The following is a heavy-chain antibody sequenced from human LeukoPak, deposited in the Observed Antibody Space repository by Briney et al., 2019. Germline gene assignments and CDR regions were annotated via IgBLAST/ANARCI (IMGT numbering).Heavy chain of an antibody. CDR1: GFTFSSYA. J-gene: IGHJ4*02. Sequence: GGSLRLSCAASGFTFSSYAMNWVRQAPGKGLEWVSFISGSGDTTYYADSVKGRFTISRDSSKNTLYLQMNSLRAEDTAVYYCARAVADLDYWGQGTLVTVSS. CDR2: ISGSGDTT. D-gene: IGHD6-19*01. V-gene: IGHV3-23*01. CDR3: ARAVADLDY.